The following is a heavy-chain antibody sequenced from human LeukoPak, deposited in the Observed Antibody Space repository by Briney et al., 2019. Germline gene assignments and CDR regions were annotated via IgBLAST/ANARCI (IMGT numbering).Heavy chain of an antibody. J-gene: IGHJ5*02. V-gene: IGHV4-34*01. CDR1: GGSFSGYY. CDR3: ATIIAALPGCFDP. Sequence: SVTLSLPCAVYGGSFSGYYWSWLRQPPGKGLEWIGEINHSGSTNYSPSLKSRVTISVDTSKNQFSLKLSSVTAADTAVYYCATIIAALPGCFDPWGQGTLVTVSS. D-gene: IGHD6-6*01. CDR2: INHSGST.